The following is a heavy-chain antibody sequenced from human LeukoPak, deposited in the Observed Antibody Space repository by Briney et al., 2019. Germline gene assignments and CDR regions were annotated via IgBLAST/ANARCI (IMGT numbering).Heavy chain of an antibody. V-gene: IGHV4-59*08. CDR2: IYYSGST. J-gene: IGHJ5*02. D-gene: IGHD3-10*01. Sequence: SETLSPTCTVSGGSISSYYWSWIRQPPGKGLEWIGYIYYSGSTNYNPSLKSRVTISVDTSKNQFSLKLSSVTAADTAVYYCARDRLWFGEWLGFDPWGQGTLVTVSS. CDR1: GGSISSYY. CDR3: ARDRLWFGEWLGFDP.